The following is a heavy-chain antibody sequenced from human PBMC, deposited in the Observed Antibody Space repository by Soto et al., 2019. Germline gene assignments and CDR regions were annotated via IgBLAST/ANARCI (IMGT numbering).Heavy chain of an antibody. CDR2: IRDKTNGYAT. V-gene: IGHV3-73*01. Sequence: EVQLVESGGDLVQPGGSLKLSCAASGFSISGSAIHWVRQASGKGLEWVARIRDKTNGYATGYAASVKGRFTISRDDSKNTAFLQMNSLKTEDTAVYYCTRLDASGDRALDIWGQGTMVTVSS. CDR1: GFSISGSA. J-gene: IGHJ3*02. CDR3: TRLDASGDRALDI.